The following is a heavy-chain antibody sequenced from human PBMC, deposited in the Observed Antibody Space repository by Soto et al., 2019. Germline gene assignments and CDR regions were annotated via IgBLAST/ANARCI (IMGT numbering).Heavy chain of an antibody. V-gene: IGHV3-23*01. Sequence: GGSLRLSCAASGFSFSIHAMNWVLQATGKGLEWVSGISGGGGSTYYADSVKGRFTISRDNSKNTLYLQMNSLRVEDTAVYYCAKDPTSYDSSAQFDSWGQGTLDTVSS. CDR3: AKDPTSYDSSAQFDS. CDR2: ISGGGGST. CDR1: GFSFSIHA. D-gene: IGHD3-22*01. J-gene: IGHJ4*02.